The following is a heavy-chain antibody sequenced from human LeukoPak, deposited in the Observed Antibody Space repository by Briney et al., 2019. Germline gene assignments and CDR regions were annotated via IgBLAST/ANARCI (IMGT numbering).Heavy chain of an antibody. J-gene: IGHJ4*02. CDR1: GYTFTSYG. CDR3: AREIAAAGLSFDY. V-gene: IGHV1-8*02. Sequence: ASVKVSCKASGYTFTSYGISWVRQATGQGLEWMGWMNPNSGNTGYAQKFQGRVTMTRNTSISTAYMELSSLRSEDTAVYYCAREIAAAGLSFDYWGQGTLVTVSS. D-gene: IGHD6-13*01. CDR2: MNPNSGNT.